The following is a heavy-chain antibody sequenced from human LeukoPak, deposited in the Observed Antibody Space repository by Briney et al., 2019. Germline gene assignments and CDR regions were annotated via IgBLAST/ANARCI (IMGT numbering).Heavy chain of an antibody. V-gene: IGHV1-69*05. D-gene: IGHD5-18*01. J-gene: IGHJ4*02. CDR3: ARGGYSYGAYYFDY. CDR2: IIPIFGTA. Sequence: GSSVKVSCKASGGTFSSYAISWVRQAPRQGLEWMGRIIPIFGTANYAQKFQGRVTITTDESTSTAYMELSSLRSEDTAVYYCARGGYSYGAYYFDYWGQGTLVTVSS. CDR1: GGTFSSYA.